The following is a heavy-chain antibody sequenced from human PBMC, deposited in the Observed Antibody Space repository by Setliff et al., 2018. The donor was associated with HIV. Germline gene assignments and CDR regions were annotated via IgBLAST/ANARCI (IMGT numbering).Heavy chain of an antibody. V-gene: IGHV1-3*01. D-gene: IGHD2-8*01. Sequence: ASVKVSCKGVHQRRTRHWVRQAPGQRLEWMGWINAGNGNTKYSQKFQGRVSITRDTSASKAYLELSSLRSEDTAVYYCARGRLRNYFDYWGQGTLVTVSS. J-gene: IGHJ4*02. CDR3: ARGRLRNYFDY. CDR1: VHQRRT. CDR2: INAGNGNT.